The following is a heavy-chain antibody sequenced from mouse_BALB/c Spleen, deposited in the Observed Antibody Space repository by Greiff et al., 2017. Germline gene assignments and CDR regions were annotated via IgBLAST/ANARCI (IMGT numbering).Heavy chain of an antibody. CDR1: GYAFTNYL. D-gene: IGHD1-1*01. CDR2: INPGSGGT. CDR3: ARQKLTTVVADFDV. Sequence: QVQLQQSGAELVRPGTSVKVSCKASGYAFTNYLIEWVKQRPGQGLEWIGVINPGSGGTNYNEKFKGKATLTADKSSSTAYMQLSSLTSDDSAVYFCARQKLTTVVADFDVWGAGTTVTVSS. V-gene: IGHV1-54*01. J-gene: IGHJ1*01.